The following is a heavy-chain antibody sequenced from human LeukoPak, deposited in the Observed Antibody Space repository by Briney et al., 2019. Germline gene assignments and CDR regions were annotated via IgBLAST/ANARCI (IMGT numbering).Heavy chain of an antibody. V-gene: IGHV3-23*01. D-gene: IGHD1-1*01. CDR1: GFAFSSYA. Sequence: GGSLRLSCAASGFAFSSYAMSWVRQAPGKGLEWVSTISNSDDSTYYADSVKGRFTISRDNSENTLYLQMNSLRVEDTAVYYCARRHGYYYYYMDVWGKGTTVTVSS. CDR3: ARRHGYYYYYMDV. J-gene: IGHJ6*03. CDR2: ISNSDDST.